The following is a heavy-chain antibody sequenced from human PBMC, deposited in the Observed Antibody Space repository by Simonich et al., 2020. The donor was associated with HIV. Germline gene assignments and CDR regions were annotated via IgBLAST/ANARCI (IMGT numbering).Heavy chain of an antibody. CDR1: GFTFSSYS. CDR3: ARDEGYSSGWYYYYYMDV. J-gene: IGHJ6*03. D-gene: IGHD6-25*01. CDR2: ISSSGSSI. V-gene: IGHV3-48*01. Sequence: EVQLVESGGGLEHPGGSLRLSCAASGFTFSSYSMNWVRQAPGKGLEWVSYISSSGSSIYYADSVKGRFTNSRDNDKNSLYLQMNSLRAEDTAVYYCARDEGYSSGWYYYYYMDVWGKGTTVTVSS.